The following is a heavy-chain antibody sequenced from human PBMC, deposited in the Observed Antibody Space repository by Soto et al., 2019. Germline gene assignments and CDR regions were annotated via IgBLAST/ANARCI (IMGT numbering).Heavy chain of an antibody. CDR3: ASLRNFYDSSAYFDY. CDR1: GASISSGDYY. CDR2: IYYSGSS. Sequence: TLSLSCAVSGASISSGDYYWSWIRQPPGKGLEWIGYIYYSGSSSYNPSLKSRVTISLDTSKNQFSLNLNSVTAADTAVYYCASLRNFYDSSAYFDYWGQGTRVTVSS. V-gene: IGHV4-30-4*01. J-gene: IGHJ4*02. D-gene: IGHD3-22*01.